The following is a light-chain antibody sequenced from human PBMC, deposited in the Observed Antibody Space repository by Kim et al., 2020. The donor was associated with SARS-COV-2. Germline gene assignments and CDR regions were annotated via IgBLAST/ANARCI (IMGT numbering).Light chain of an antibody. Sequence: LSDTISGTGTSSDVGGYKYDPCSKQYPGTAPKLRINEVNRRPPGVAGSFPSSESGDTTSLTVSRLQAEDEDDYYCSSYGGSNNLVFGGGTKLTVL. CDR2: EVN. V-gene: IGLV2-8*01. CDR3: SSYGGSNNLV. J-gene: IGLJ2*01. CDR1: SSDVGGYKY.